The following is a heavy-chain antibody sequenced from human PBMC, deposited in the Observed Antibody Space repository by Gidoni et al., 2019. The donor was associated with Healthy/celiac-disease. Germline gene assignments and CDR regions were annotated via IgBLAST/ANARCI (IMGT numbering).Heavy chain of an antibody. J-gene: IGHJ5*02. CDR3: TARYQLLFGRGPS. V-gene: IGHV3-15*01. CDR1: GFTFSNAW. CDR2: IKSKTDGGTT. D-gene: IGHD2-2*01. Sequence: EVQLVESGGGLVKPGGSLRLSCAASGFTFSNAWMSWVRQAPGKGLEWVGRIKSKTDGGTTDYAAPVKGRFTISRDDSKNTLYLKMNSLKTEDTAVYYCTARYQLLFGRGPSWGQGTLVTVSS.